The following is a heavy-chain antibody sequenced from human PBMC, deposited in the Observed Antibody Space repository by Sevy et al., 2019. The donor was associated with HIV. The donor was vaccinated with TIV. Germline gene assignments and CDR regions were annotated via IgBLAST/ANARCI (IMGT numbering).Heavy chain of an antibody. V-gene: IGHV3-7*01. CDR3: ARRYFDL. J-gene: IGHJ4*02. CDR1: GFSFTDFW. Sequence: GGCLRLSCKASGFSFTDFWMQWVRQVPGKGPEWVANINQDGSEMYYVDSVKGRFTISRDNADSALYLQMHGLRAEDAATYFCARRYFDLWGQGTVVTVSS. CDR2: INQDGSEM.